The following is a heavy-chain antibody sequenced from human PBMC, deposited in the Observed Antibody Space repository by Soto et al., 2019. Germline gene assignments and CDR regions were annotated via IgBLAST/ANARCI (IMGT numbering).Heavy chain of an antibody. J-gene: IGHJ4*02. V-gene: IGHV3-7*01. Sequence: EVQLVESGGGLVQPGGSLRLSCAASGFTFSSYWMNWVRQAPGKGLEWVANIKQDGSEKYYVDSVKGRFTISRDNTKNSLYRHMNSLRAEDTAVYYCAREQLQVVIPDYWGQGTLVTVSS. CDR1: GFTFSSYW. CDR3: AREQLQVVIPDY. D-gene: IGHD6-13*01. CDR2: IKQDGSEK.